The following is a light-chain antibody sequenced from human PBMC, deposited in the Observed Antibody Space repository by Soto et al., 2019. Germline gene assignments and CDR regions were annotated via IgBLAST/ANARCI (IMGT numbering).Light chain of an antibody. CDR3: QQYGSSPLT. CDR1: QSVSSSY. V-gene: IGKV3-20*01. J-gene: IGKJ4*01. Sequence: EIVLTQSPGTLSLSPGERATLSCRASQSVSSSYLAWYQQKPGQAPRLLIYGASSRATGIPDRFSGSGSGTXXXXXXXXXXXXDFAVYYCQQYGSSPLTFGGXTKVEIK. CDR2: GAS.